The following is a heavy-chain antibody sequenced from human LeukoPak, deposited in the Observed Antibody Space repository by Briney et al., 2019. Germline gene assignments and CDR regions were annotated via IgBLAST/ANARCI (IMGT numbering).Heavy chain of an antibody. D-gene: IGHD6-25*01. Sequence: ASETLSLTCTVSGGSISSYYWSWIRQPPGKGLEWIGYIYHSGSTYYNPSLKSRVTISVDTSKNQFSLKLSSVTAADTAAYYCARVKPGRLLFDYWGQGTLVTVSS. V-gene: IGHV4-59*01. CDR3: ARVKPGRLLFDY. CDR1: GGSISSYY. J-gene: IGHJ4*02. CDR2: IYHSGST.